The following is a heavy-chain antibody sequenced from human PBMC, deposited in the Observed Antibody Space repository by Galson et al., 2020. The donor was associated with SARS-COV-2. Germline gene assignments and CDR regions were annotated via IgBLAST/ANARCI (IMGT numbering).Heavy chain of an antibody. J-gene: IGHJ4*02. D-gene: IGHD6-19*01. V-gene: IGHV3-23*01. CDR2: ISPSGGRP. CDR3: AKSAVAGVFDS. Sequence: GESLKISCVASGFRFSNYPMTWVRQAPGKGLEWVSSISPSGGRPDYADSVKGRFTISRDNSKNTVYLQMNSLRGEDTAVYYCAKSAVAGVFDSWGQGTLVTVSS. CDR1: GFRFSNYP.